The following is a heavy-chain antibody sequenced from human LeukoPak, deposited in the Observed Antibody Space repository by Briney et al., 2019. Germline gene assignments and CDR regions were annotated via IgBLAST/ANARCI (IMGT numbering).Heavy chain of an antibody. V-gene: IGHV3-20*04. CDR3: AREKKSGYSGYDPYYYYYMDV. CDR1: GFTFDDYG. J-gene: IGHJ6*03. Sequence: PGGSLRLSCAASGFTFDDYGMSRVRQAPGKGLEWVSGINWNGGSTGYADSVKGRFTISRDNAKNSLYLQMNSLGDEDTALYYCAREKKSGYSGYDPYYYYYMDVWGKGTTVTVSS. CDR2: INWNGGST. D-gene: IGHD5-12*01.